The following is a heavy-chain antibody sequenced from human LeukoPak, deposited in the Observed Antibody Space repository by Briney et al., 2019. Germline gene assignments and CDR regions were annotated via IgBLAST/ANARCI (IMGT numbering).Heavy chain of an antibody. CDR2: ISGSGGST. V-gene: IGHV3-23*01. D-gene: IGHD3-22*01. J-gene: IGHJ4*02. CDR3: AKDCDSSGYYYFDY. CDR1: GFTFSSYA. Sequence: PGGSLRLSCAASGFTFSSYAMSWVRQAPGKGLEWVSAISGSGGSTYYADSVKGRFTISRDNSKNTLYLQMNSLRAEDTAVFYCAKDCDSSGYYYFDYWGQGTLVTVSS.